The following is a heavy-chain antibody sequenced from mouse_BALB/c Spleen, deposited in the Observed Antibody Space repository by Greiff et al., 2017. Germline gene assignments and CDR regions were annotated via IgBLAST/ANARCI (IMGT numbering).Heavy chain of an antibody. CDR1: GYTFTSYV. CDR2: INPYNDGT. V-gene: IGHV1-14*01. CDR3: ACITTVVRHYFDY. Sequence: QLQESGPELVKPGASVKMSCKASGYTFTSYVMHWVKQKPGQGLEWIGYINPYNDGTKYNEKFKGKATLTSDKSSSTAYMELSSLTSEDSAVYYCACITTVVRHYFDYWGQGTTLTVSS. J-gene: IGHJ2*01. D-gene: IGHD1-1*01.